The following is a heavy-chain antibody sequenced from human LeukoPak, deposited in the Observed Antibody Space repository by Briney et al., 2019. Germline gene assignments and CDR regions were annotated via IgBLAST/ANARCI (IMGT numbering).Heavy chain of an antibody. CDR2: IIPIFGTA. D-gene: IGHD5-12*01. CDR3: ARVVADFYYFDY. Sequence: SVKVSCKASGGTFSSYAISWVRQAPGQGLEWMGGIIPIFGTANYAQKFQGRVTITADESTSTAYMELSSLRSEDTAVYYCARVVADFYYFDYWGQGTLVTVSS. CDR1: GGTFSSYA. J-gene: IGHJ4*02. V-gene: IGHV1-69*13.